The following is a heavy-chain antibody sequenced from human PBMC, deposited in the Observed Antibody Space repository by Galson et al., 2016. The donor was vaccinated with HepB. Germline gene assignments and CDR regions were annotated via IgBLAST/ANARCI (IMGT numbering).Heavy chain of an antibody. D-gene: IGHD3-10*01. CDR2: IWYDGSNK. V-gene: IGHV3-33*01. Sequence: SLRLFCAASGFTFSSYGMHWVRQAPGKGLEWMAVIWYDGSNKYYADSVKGRFTISRDNSKNALYLQMNSLRAEDTAVYYCARGVGYGSGSHFDYWGQGTLVTVSS. CDR3: ARGVGYGSGSHFDY. CDR1: GFTFSSYG. J-gene: IGHJ4*02.